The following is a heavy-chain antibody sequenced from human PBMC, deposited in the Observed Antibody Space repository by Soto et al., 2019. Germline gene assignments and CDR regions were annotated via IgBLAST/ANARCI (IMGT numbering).Heavy chain of an antibody. CDR2: NFWNDDR. CDR1: GFSLRTPGVG. Sequence: QITLKESGPTLLKPTQTLTLTCTFSGFSLRTPGVGVSWIRQPPGKALEWRVFNFWNDDRRYSPSLKTRLTVSKDTSRNQVVLRVTNMGPEDTATYFCARSIHSSGYYYFDYLGQGILVTVSS. V-gene: IGHV2-5*01. J-gene: IGHJ4*02. CDR3: ARSIHSSGYYYFDY. D-gene: IGHD6-19*01.